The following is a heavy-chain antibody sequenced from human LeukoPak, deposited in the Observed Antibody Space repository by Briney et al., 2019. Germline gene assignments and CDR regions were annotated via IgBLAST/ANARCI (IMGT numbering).Heavy chain of an antibody. CDR1: GFTFSSYA. V-gene: IGHV3-23*01. J-gene: IGHJ6*03. D-gene: IGHD3-10*01. CDR3: AKDAFSGSYYYYYYYMDV. Sequence: PGGSLRLSCAASGFTFSSYAMSWVRQAPGKGLEWVSAISGSGGSTYYADSVKGRFTISRDNSKNTLYLQMNSLRAEDTAVYYCAKDAFSGSYYYYYYYMDVWGKGTTVTVSS. CDR2: ISGSGGST.